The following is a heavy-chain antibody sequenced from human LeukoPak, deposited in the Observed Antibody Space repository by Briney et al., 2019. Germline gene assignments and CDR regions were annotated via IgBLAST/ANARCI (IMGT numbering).Heavy chain of an antibody. V-gene: IGHV4-4*07. J-gene: IGHJ4*02. CDR1: GGSISSYY. CDR3: ARDFSGFDY. Sequence: SETLSLTCIVSGGSISSYYWSWIRQPAGKGLEWIGRIYTGGSTTHNPSLKSRVTMSLDTSKNQFSLKLNSVTAADTAVYYCARDFSGFDYWGQGTLVIVSS. D-gene: IGHD3-10*01. CDR2: IYTGGST.